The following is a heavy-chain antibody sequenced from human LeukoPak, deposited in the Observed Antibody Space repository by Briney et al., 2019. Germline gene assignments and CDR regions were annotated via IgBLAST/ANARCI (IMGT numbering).Heavy chain of an antibody. V-gene: IGHV4-4*02. J-gene: IGHJ5*02. CDR1: GGSISSSNW. CDR2: IYHSGST. D-gene: IGHD2-2*01. CDR3: ATTGIVVVPAARSSWFDP. Sequence: PSETLSLTCAVSGGSISSSNWWSWVRQPPGKGLEWIGEIYHSGSTNYNPSLKSRVTISVDKSKNQFSLKLSSVTAADTAVYYCATTGIVVVPAARSSWFDPWGQGTLVTVSS.